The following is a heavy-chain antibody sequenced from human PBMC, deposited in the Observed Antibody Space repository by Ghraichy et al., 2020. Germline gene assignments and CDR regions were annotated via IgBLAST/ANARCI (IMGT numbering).Heavy chain of an antibody. CDR1: GASVSSHY. D-gene: IGHD1-1*01. Sequence: TETLSLTCTVSGASVSSHYWNWLRQTPEKGLEWIGQMSNSGRTKYNASLKGRVTISVDTSKNHVYLKGTSVTAADTAVYYCARELTTSYSTMDVWGQGTTVTVSS. V-gene: IGHV4-59*02. CDR3: ARELTTSYSTMDV. J-gene: IGHJ6*02. CDR2: MSNSGRT.